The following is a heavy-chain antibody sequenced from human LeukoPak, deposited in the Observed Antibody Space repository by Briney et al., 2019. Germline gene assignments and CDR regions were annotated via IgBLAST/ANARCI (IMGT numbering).Heavy chain of an antibody. Sequence: ASVKVSCKASGGTFSSYAISWVRQAPGQGLEWMGWMNPNSGNTGYAQKFQGRVTITRNTSISTAYMELSSLRSEDTAVYYCARVEDSSGYYGTDYWGQGTLVTVSS. V-gene: IGHV1-8*03. CDR1: GGTFSSYA. J-gene: IGHJ4*02. CDR3: ARVEDSSGYYGTDY. D-gene: IGHD3-22*01. CDR2: MNPNSGNT.